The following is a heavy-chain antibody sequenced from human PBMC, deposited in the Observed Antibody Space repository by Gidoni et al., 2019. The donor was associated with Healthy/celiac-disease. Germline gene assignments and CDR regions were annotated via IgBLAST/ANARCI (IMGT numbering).Heavy chain of an antibody. V-gene: IGHV3-30-3*01. D-gene: IGHD3-10*01. J-gene: IGHJ6*03. CDR3: ARDIPYYYGSGSYWYYYYMDV. Sequence: QVQPVASGGGVVQPGRSLRLSCAASGFTFRSYAMNWVRQAPGKGLEWGAVISYDGSNKYYADAVKGRFTISRDNSKNTLYLQMNSLRAEDTAVYYCARDIPYYYGSGSYWYYYYMDVWGKGTTVTVSS. CDR1: GFTFRSYA. CDR2: ISYDGSNK.